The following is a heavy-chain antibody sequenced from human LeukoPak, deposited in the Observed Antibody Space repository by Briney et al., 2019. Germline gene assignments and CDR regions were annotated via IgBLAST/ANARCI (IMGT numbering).Heavy chain of an antibody. CDR2: IYSGGAT. CDR1: GIAVSNNY. Sequence: GSLRLSCAASGIAVSNNYMNSVRQAPGKGLEWVSVIYSGGATYYTDSVKGRFTISRDNSKNMLYLQMNSLRADDTAVYYCATHDWFDPWGQGVLVTVSS. CDR3: ATHDWFDP. J-gene: IGHJ5*02. V-gene: IGHV3-66*04.